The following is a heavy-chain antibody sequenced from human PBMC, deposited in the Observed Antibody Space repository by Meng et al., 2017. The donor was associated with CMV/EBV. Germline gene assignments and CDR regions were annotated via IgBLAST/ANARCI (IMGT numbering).Heavy chain of an antibody. D-gene: IGHD1-20*01. V-gene: IGHV1-69*12. J-gene: IGHJ2*01. Sequence: QVQLGQSGAEVKKPGSSVKVSCNASGGTFSSYAISWVRQAPGQGLEWMGGIIPIFGTANYAQKFQGRVTITADESTSTAYMELSSLRSEGTAVYYCASVTGIGWWYFDLWGRGTLVTVSS. CDR2: IIPIFGTA. CDR3: ASVTGIGWWYFDL. CDR1: GGTFSSYA.